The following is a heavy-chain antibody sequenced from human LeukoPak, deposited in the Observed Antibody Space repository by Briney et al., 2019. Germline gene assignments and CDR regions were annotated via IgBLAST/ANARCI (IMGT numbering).Heavy chain of an antibody. CDR1: GFTFSSYA. Sequence: PGRSLRLSCAASGFTFSSYAMHWVRQAPGKGLEWVAVISYDGSNKYYADSVKGRFTISRDNSKNTLYLQMNSLRAEDTAVYYCGRVKEASAFDIWGQGTMVTVSS. V-gene: IGHV3-30*04. J-gene: IGHJ3*02. D-gene: IGHD5-12*01. CDR3: GRVKEASAFDI. CDR2: ISYDGSNK.